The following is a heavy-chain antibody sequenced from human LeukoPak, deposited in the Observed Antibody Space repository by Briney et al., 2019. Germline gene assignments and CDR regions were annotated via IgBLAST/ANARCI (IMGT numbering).Heavy chain of an antibody. CDR3: ATDLGGREYYDSSGYGGFDY. CDR1: GYTLTELS. V-gene: IGHV1-24*01. Sequence: ASVKVSCKVSGYTLTELSMHWVRQAPGKGLEWMGGFDPEDGETIYAQKFQGRVTMTEDTSTDTACMELSSLRSEDTAVYYCATDLGGREYYDSSGYGGFDYWGQGTLVTVSS. J-gene: IGHJ4*02. D-gene: IGHD3-22*01. CDR2: FDPEDGET.